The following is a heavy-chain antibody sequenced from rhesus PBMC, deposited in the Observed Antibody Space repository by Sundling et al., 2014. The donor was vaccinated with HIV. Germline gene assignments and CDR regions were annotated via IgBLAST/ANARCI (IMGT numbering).Heavy chain of an antibody. CDR3: ARHLNTWSHFDS. Sequence: QVQLQESDPGVVKPSETLSLTCAVSGGSISDSYRWSWIRQPPGKGLEWIGYIYGSSTNTNYNPSLKSRVTFSKDTSKNQFSLKLRSVTAADTAVYYCARHLNTWSHFDSWGQGVLVTISS. J-gene: IGHJ4*01. CDR1: GGSISDSYR. CDR2: IYGSSTNT. D-gene: IGHD2-2*01. V-gene: IGHV4S10*01.